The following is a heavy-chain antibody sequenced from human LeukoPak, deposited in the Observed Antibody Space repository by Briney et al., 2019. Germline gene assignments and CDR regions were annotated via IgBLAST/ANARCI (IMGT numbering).Heavy chain of an antibody. D-gene: IGHD1-26*01. Sequence: ASVKVSCKASGGTFSSYAISWVRQAPGQGLEWMGGIIPIFGTANYAQKFQGRVTITADESTSTAYMELSSLRSEDTAVYYCARVWELRDWIDPWGQGTLVTVSS. CDR2: IIPIFGTA. CDR1: GGTFSSYA. CDR3: ARVWELRDWIDP. J-gene: IGHJ5*02. V-gene: IGHV1-69*01.